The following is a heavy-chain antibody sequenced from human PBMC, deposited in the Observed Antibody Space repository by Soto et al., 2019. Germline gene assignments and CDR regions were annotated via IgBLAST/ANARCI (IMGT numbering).Heavy chain of an antibody. CDR1: GFTFSNAW. Sequence: GGSLRLSCAASGFTFSNAWMNWVRQAPGKGLEWVGRIKSKTDGGTTDYAAPVKGRFTISRDDSKNTLYLQMNSLKTEDTAVYYCTTDLGDTMVRGVIIVDYWGQGTLVTVSS. V-gene: IGHV3-15*07. CDR3: TTDLGDTMVRGVIIVDY. D-gene: IGHD3-10*01. J-gene: IGHJ4*02. CDR2: IKSKTDGGTT.